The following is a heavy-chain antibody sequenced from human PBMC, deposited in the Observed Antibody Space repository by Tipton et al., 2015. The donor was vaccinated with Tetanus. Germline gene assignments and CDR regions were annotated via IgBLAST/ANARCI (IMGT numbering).Heavy chain of an antibody. V-gene: IGHV4-59*01. CDR1: GGSISSYY. CDR3: ARVTRSVGMATIGLCFDY. CDR2: IYYSRST. D-gene: IGHD5-24*01. Sequence: TLSLTCTVSGGSISSYYWSWIRQPPGKGLEWIGYIYYSRSTNYNPSLKSRVTISVDTSKNQFSLKLSSVTAADTAVYYCARVTRSVGMATIGLCFDYWGQGTLVTVSS. J-gene: IGHJ4*02.